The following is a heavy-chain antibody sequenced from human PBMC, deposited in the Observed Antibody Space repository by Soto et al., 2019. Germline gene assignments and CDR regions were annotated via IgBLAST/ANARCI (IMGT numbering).Heavy chain of an antibody. CDR1: GFTFSSYG. CDR2: IWYDGSNK. Sequence: GGSLRLSCAASGFTFSSYGMHWVRQAPGKGLEWVAVIWYDGSNKYYADSVKGRFTISRDNSKNTLYLQMNSLRAEDTAVYYCARDPHDIVVVPAAYNWFDPWGQGTLVTVSS. V-gene: IGHV3-33*01. CDR3: ARDPHDIVVVPAAYNWFDP. J-gene: IGHJ5*02. D-gene: IGHD2-2*01.